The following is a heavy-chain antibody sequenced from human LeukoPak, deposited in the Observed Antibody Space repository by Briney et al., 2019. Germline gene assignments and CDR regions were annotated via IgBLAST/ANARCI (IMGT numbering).Heavy chain of an antibody. Sequence: PSQTLSLTCAISGDSVSSNSAAWNWIRQSPSRGLEWLGRTYYRSKWYNDYAVSVKSRITINPDTSKNQFSLQLNSVTPEDTAVYYCARDYSVRRNGGSAFDIWGQGTMVTVSS. V-gene: IGHV6-1*01. CDR1: GDSVSSNSAA. CDR2: TYYRSKWYN. CDR3: ARDYSVRRNGGSAFDI. J-gene: IGHJ3*02. D-gene: IGHD1-14*01.